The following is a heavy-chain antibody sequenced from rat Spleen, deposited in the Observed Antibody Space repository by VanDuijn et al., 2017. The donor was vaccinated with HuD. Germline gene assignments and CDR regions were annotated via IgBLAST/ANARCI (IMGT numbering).Heavy chain of an antibody. V-gene: IGHV5-31*01. J-gene: IGHJ2*01. Sequence: EVQLVESGGGLVQPGTSLKLSCVASGFTFNSYWMSWVRQVPGKGLDWVASISYDGTATYYPDSVKGRFTISRDNAKSTLYLQMDSLKSEDTATYYCARDPYRYTDYWGQGVMVTVSS. CDR3: ARDPYRYTDY. D-gene: IGHD1-5*01. CDR2: ISYDGTAT. CDR1: GFTFNSYW.